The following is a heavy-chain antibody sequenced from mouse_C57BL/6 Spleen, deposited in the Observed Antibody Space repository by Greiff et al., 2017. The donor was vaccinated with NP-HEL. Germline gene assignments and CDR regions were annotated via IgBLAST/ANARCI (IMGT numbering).Heavy chain of an antibody. CDR1: GYTFTSYW. CDR2: IDPNSGGT. D-gene: IGHD1-1*01. J-gene: IGHJ1*03. CDR3: ARSGSVYYYGSSPGYFDV. Sequence: VQLQQPGAELVKPGASVKLSCKASGYTFTSYWMHWVKQRPGRGLEWIGRIDPNSGGTKYNEKFKSKATLTVDKPASTAYMQLSSLTSEDSAVYDCARSGSVYYYGSSPGYFDVWGTGTTVTVSS. V-gene: IGHV1-72*01.